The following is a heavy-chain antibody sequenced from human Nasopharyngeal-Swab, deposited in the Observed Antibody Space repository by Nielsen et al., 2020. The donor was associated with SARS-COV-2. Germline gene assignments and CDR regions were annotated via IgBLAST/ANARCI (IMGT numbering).Heavy chain of an antibody. CDR3: AKDIGLLWFGELSYGMDV. Sequence: SLKISCAASGFSFDDYGMTWVRQAPGKGLEWVSGISWNSGSIGYADSVKGRFTISRDNAKNSLYLQMNSLRAEDTALYYCAKDIGLLWFGELSYGMDVWGQGTTVTVSS. D-gene: IGHD3-10*01. J-gene: IGHJ6*02. CDR1: GFSFDDYG. V-gene: IGHV3-9*01. CDR2: ISWNSGSI.